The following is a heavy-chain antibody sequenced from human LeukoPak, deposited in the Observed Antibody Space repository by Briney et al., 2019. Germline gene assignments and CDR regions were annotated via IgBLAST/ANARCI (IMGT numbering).Heavy chain of an antibody. V-gene: IGHV4-4*07. CDR3: ARDMIDSGNYYPISDY. J-gene: IGHJ4*02. Sequence: SSETLSLTCTVSGGSISSYYWSWIRQPAGKGLEWIGRIYSSGSTNYNPSLKSRVTMSVDTSKNQFSLKLTSVTAADTAVYYCARDMIDSGNYYPISDYWGRGTLVTVSS. CDR2: IYSSGST. CDR1: GGSISSYY. D-gene: IGHD3-10*01.